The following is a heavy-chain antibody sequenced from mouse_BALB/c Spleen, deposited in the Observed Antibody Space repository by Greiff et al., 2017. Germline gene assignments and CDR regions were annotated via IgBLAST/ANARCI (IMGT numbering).Heavy chain of an antibody. D-gene: IGHD1-1*01. CDR1: GFDFSRYW. CDR2: INPDSSTT. J-gene: IGHJ2*01. CDR3: ASTTVDPFDY. Sequence: EVKVEESGGGLVQPGGSLKLSCAASGFDFSRYWMSWVRQAPGKGLEWIGEINPDSSTTDYTPSLKDKFIISRDNAKNTLYLQMSKVRSEDTSLSYCASTTVDPFDYWGQGTTLTVSA. V-gene: IGHV4-1*02.